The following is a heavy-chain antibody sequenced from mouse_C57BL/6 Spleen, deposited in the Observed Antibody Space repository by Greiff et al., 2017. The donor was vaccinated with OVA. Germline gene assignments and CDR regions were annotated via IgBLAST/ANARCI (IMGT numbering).Heavy chain of an antibody. J-gene: IGHJ4*01. CDR1: GYTFTDYY. V-gene: IGHV1-26*01. CDR3: ARGAIGNYVGAMDY. CDR2: INPNNGGS. Sequence: EVQLQQSGPELVKPGASVKISCKASGYTFTDYYMNWVKQSPGKSLEWIGDINPNNGGSSYNQKFKGKATLTVDKSSSTAYMELRSLTSEDSAVYYCARGAIGNYVGAMDYWGQGTSVTVSS. D-gene: IGHD2-1*01.